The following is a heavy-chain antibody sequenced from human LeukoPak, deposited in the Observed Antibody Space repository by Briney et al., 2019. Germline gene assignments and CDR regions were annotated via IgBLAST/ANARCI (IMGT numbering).Heavy chain of an antibody. CDR3: ANGHLRYFDWLSPQLDY. CDR2: ISYDGSNK. Sequence: GGSLRLSCAASGFTFSSYGMHWVRQAPGKGLEWVAVISYDGSNKYYADSVKGRFTISRDNSKNTLYLQMNSLRAEDTAVYYCANGHLRYFDWLSPQLDYWGQGTLVTVSS. J-gene: IGHJ4*02. D-gene: IGHD3-9*01. V-gene: IGHV3-30*18. CDR1: GFTFSSYG.